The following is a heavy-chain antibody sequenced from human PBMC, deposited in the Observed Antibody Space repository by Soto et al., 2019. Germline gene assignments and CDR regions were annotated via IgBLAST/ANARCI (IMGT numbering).Heavy chain of an antibody. D-gene: IGHD2-8*02. CDR2: ISGSGGST. J-gene: IGHJ5*02. CDR1: GFTFSSYA. CDR3: AKVPQGSGPYNWFDP. V-gene: IGHV3-23*01. Sequence: EVQLLESGGGLVQPGGSLRLSCAASGFTFSSYAMSWVRQAPGKGLEWVSAISGSGGSTYYADSVKGRFTISRDNSKNTLYLPVNSLSAEDTAVYYCAKVPQGSGPYNWFDPWGQGTLVTVSS.